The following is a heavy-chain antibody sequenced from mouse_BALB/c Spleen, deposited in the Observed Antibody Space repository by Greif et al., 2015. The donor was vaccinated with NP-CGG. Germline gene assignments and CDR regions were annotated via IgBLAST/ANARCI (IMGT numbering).Heavy chain of an antibody. J-gene: IGHJ1*01. CDR3: ARDYYGSSYWYFDV. D-gene: IGHD1-1*01. Sequence: EVQLVESGGGLVQPGGSRKLSCAASGFTFSDYGMAWVRQAPGKGPEWVAFISNLAYSIYYADTVTGRFTISRENAKNTLYLEMSSLRSEDTAMYYFARDYYGSSYWYFDVWGAGTTVTVSS. V-gene: IGHV5-15*02. CDR2: ISNLAYSI. CDR1: GFTFSDYG.